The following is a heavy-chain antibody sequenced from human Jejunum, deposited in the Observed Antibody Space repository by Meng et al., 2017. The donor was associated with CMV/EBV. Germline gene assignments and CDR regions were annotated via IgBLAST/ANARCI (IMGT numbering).Heavy chain of an antibody. J-gene: IGHJ6*02. CDR1: Y. Sequence: YIQWVRRAPGQGLEWMGWINPDSGAPSYAQKFRGRVTMTRDTSTKTAYMELSRLRPDDTAVYFCAREGDIVFPSTIISYHYAMDVWGQGTTVTVSS. V-gene: IGHV1-2*02. D-gene: IGHD2-15*01. CDR3: AREGDIVFPSTIISYHYAMDV. CDR2: INPDSGAP.